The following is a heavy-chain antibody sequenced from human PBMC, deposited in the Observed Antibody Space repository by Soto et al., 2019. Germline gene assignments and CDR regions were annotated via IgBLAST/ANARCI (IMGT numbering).Heavy chain of an antibody. CDR2: INPNGSIT. CDR1: GFTFSTSW. V-gene: IGHV3-74*01. Sequence: EVQLVESGGGLVQPGGSLRLSCAASGFTFSTSWMHWVRQTPGKGLVWVSHINPNGSITNYADSAKGRFTISRDNARNTLFLEMNSVRAEDTSVYFCARDIGYGGSWGQGTLVTVSS. CDR3: ARDIGYGGS. D-gene: IGHD2-15*01. J-gene: IGHJ4*02.